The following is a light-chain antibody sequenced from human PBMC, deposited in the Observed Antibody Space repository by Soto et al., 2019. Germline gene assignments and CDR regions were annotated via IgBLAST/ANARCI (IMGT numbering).Light chain of an antibody. CDR1: QSVSSSY. V-gene: IGKV3-20*01. CDR3: QQYGSSPPYT. J-gene: IGKJ2*01. CDR2: GAS. Sequence: EIVLTQSPGTLSLSPGERATLSCRASQSVSSSYLAWYQQKPGQAPRLLIYGASSRATGLPDRFSGSGFGPDFTLTISRLVHEDVAVYYCQQYGSSPPYTFGQGTKLEIK.